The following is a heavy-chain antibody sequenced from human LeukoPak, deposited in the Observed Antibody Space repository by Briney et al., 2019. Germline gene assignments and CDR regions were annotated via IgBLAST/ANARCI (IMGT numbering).Heavy chain of an antibody. CDR3: ARFLSDSSGTYGMDV. D-gene: IGHD3-22*01. J-gene: IGHJ6*02. CDR2: ISSNGGST. Sequence: GGSLRLSCAASGFTFSSYAVHWVRQAPGKGLEYVSAISSNGGSTYYANSVKGRFTISRDNSKNTLYLQMGSLRAEDMAVYYCARFLSDSSGTYGMDVWGQGTTVTVSS. V-gene: IGHV3-64*01. CDR1: GFTFSSYA.